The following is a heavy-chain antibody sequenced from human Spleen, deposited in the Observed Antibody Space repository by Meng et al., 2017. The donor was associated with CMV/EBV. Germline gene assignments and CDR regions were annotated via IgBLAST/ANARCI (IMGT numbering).Heavy chain of an antibody. V-gene: IGHV3-33*01. CDR1: GFSFSSYG. Sequence: GESLKISCAASGFSFSSYGMHWVRQAPGKGLEWVSVIWYDGSRKYYADSVKGCFTISRDNSKNTLYLQMNSLRAEDTAVYYCARDHGDYYDSSAYCLGYWGQGTLVTVSS. CDR2: IWYDGSRK. D-gene: IGHD3-22*01. CDR3: ARDHGDYYDSSAYCLGY. J-gene: IGHJ4*02.